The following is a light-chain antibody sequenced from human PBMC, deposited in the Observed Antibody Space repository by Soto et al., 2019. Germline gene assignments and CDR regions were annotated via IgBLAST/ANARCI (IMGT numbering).Light chain of an antibody. J-gene: IGKJ1*01. CDR1: QSISSW. CDR3: QQYNSYPRT. V-gene: IGKV1-5*03. Sequence: DIQMTQSPSTLSASVGDRVTITCRASQSISSWLAWYQQKPGKAPKLLIYKASSLESGVPSRFRGSGPGTEVTLTISSLQPDDFATYYCQQYNSYPRTFGQGTKVEIK. CDR2: KAS.